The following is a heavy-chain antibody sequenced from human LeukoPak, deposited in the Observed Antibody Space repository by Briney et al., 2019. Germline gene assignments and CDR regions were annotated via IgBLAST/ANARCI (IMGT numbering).Heavy chain of an antibody. CDR2: ISNSGTTI. V-gene: IGHV3-48*04. Sequence: GGSLRLSCAASGFTFSSYAMSWVRQAPGKGLEWVSYISNSGTTIYYADSVKGRFTISRDNAKNSLYLQMNSLRAEDTAVYYCAREGSSSWYDYWGQGTLVTVSS. CDR1: GFTFSSYA. CDR3: AREGSSSWYDY. D-gene: IGHD6-13*01. J-gene: IGHJ4*02.